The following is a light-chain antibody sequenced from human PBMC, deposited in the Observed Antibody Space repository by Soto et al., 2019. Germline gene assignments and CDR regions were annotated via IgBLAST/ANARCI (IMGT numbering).Light chain of an antibody. J-gene: IGKJ1*01. CDR3: QQYNTSPQT. Sequence: EIVMTQSPATLSVSPGERATLSCRASQSVSSNLAWYQQKPGQAPRLLIYGASTRATGIPARFSGSGSGTDFTLTISSLQSEDFAVYYCQQYNTSPQTFGQGTKVEIK. CDR1: QSVSSN. V-gene: IGKV3-15*01. CDR2: GAS.